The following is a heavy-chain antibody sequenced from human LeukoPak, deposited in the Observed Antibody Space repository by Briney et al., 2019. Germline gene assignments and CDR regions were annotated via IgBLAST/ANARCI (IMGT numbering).Heavy chain of an antibody. V-gene: IGHV4-61*01. CDR3: ARDPARLELLLPSSDAFDI. J-gene: IGHJ3*02. CDR1: GVSISSSSYY. Sequence: SETLSLTCTVSGVSISSSSYYWGWLRQPPGKGLEWIGYIYYSGSTNYNPSLKSRVTISVDTSKNQFSLKLSSVTAADTAVYYCARDPARLELLLPSSDAFDIWGQGTMVTVSS. CDR2: IYYSGST. D-gene: IGHD1-7*01.